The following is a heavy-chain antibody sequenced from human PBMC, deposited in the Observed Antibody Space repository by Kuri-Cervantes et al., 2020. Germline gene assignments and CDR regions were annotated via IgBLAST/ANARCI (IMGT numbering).Heavy chain of an antibody. Sequence: GSLLKISCAASGFTFSSYGMHWVRQAPGKGLEWVAIISYEGSIKYYADSVKGRFTISRDNSKNTLYLQMNSLRAEDTAVYYCARGRGGYWGQGTLVTVSS. D-gene: IGHD3-10*01. CDR2: ISYEGSIK. V-gene: IGHV3-30*03. CDR3: ARGRGGY. J-gene: IGHJ4*02. CDR1: GFTFSSYG.